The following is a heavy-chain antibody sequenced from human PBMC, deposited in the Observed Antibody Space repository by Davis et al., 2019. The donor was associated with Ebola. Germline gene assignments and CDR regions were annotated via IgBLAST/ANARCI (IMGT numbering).Heavy chain of an antibody. CDR1: GFTVSSNY. V-gene: IGHV3-53*04. CDR3: ARGRFGELPFDY. Sequence: GESLKISCAASGFTVSSNYMSWVRQVPGKGLEWVSVIYSGGSTYYADSVKGRFTISRHNSKNTLYLQMNSLRAEDTAVYYCARGRFGELPFDYWGQGTLVTVSS. D-gene: IGHD3-10*01. J-gene: IGHJ4*02. CDR2: IYSGGST.